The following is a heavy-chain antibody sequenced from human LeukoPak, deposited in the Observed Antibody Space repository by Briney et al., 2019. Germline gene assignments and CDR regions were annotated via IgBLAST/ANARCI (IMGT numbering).Heavy chain of an antibody. CDR2: IRYDDTNR. CDR3: SKGIGISWYTFDH. Sequence: GGSLRLSCAASGFNYSSFAMHWVRQAPGKGPEWVAFIRYDDTNRYYADSVKGRFTISRDNSKNTLSLQMDSLRTEDTAIYYCSKGIGISWYTFDHWGQGTQVTVSS. J-gene: IGHJ4*02. CDR1: GFNYSSFA. D-gene: IGHD1-1*01. V-gene: IGHV3-30*02.